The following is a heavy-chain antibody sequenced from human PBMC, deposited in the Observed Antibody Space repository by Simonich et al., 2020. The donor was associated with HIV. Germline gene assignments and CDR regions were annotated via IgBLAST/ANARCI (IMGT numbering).Heavy chain of an antibody. Sequence: EVQLVESGGGLVQPGGSLRLSCAASGFTFSTSWMSWVRQAPDKGLAWVANIKEDGSQKNYVDSVKGRFTISRDNAKKSLYLEMNNLRAEDTAVYYCVRDPFYGSFDIWGQGTMVTVSS. V-gene: IGHV3-7*01. CDR1: GFTFSTSW. D-gene: IGHD3-16*01. CDR2: IKEDGSQK. CDR3: VRDPFYGSFDI. J-gene: IGHJ3*02.